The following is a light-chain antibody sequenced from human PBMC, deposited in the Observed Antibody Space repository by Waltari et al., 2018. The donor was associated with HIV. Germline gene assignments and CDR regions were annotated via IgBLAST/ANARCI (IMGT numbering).Light chain of an antibody. J-gene: IGKJ4*01. CDR3: QHRYNWLT. V-gene: IGKV3-11*01. CDR1: QSVSRY. CDR2: DAY. Sequence: IVLTQSPSPLSLSPGVRATLSCRASQSVSRYLAWYQQKPDQAPRLLIYDAYNRATGIPARFSGSGSATDFTLTISSLEPEDFAVYYCQHRYNWLTFGGGTKVEIK.